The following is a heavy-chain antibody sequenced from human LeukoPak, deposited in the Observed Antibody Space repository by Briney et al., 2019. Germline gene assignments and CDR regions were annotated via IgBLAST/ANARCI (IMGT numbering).Heavy chain of an antibody. Sequence: SETLSLTCTVSGGSINGGNYSWTWLRQPAGKGLEWIGRISPSGSTNHNPSLTSRVTISVDTSKNQFSLKLNFVTAADTAVYYCARVSYQERVDYWGQGTLVTVSS. CDR2: ISPSGST. D-gene: IGHD2-2*01. CDR1: GGSINGGNYS. CDR3: ARVSYQERVDY. J-gene: IGHJ4*02. V-gene: IGHV4-61*02.